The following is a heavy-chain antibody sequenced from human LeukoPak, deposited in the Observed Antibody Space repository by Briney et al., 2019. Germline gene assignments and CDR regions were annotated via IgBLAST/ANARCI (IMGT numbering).Heavy chain of an antibody. CDR1: GFNFGDYY. J-gene: IGHJ4*02. Sequence: GGSLRLSCAASGFNFGDYYMGWIRQAPGKGLEWVSHISSSSSYTKYADSVKGRFTISRDNARNSLYLQMNSLRAEDTAVYYCARALNYYDSSGYPYYFDSWGQGTLVTVSS. D-gene: IGHD3-22*01. CDR3: ARALNYYDSSGYPYYFDS. V-gene: IGHV3-11*06. CDR2: ISSSSSYT.